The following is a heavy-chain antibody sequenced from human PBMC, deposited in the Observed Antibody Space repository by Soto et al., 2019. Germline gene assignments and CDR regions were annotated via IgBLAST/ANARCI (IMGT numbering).Heavy chain of an antibody. CDR2: ISYDGSNK. J-gene: IGHJ4*02. CDR3: AKEASGVLEWLAPNYFDY. D-gene: IGHD3-3*01. V-gene: IGHV3-30*18. CDR1: GFTFSSYG. Sequence: ALRLSCAASGFTFSSYGMHWVRQAPGKGLEWVAVISYDGSNKYYADSVKGRFTISRDNSKNTLYLQMNSLRAEDTAAYYCAKEASGVLEWLAPNYFDYWGQGTLVTVSS.